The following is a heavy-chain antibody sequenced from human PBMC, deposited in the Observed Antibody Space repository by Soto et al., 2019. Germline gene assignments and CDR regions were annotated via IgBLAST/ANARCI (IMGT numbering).Heavy chain of an antibody. Sequence: GGSLRLSCAASGFTFSYYSMIWVRQAPGKGLEWVSSISSSGSYIYYADSVNGRFTISRDNAENSLYLQMNSLRVEDTAVYYCARGRYYDSSLSDYWGQGTPAPVSS. CDR1: GFTFSYYS. CDR2: ISSSGSYI. D-gene: IGHD3-22*01. CDR3: ARGRYYDSSLSDY. V-gene: IGHV3-21*01. J-gene: IGHJ4*02.